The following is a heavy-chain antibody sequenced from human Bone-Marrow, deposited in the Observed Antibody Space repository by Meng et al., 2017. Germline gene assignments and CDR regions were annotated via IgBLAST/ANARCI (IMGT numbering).Heavy chain of an antibody. CDR2: IYSGGST. D-gene: IGHD3-16*01. CDR1: GFTVSSNY. V-gene: IGHV3-53*04. CDR3: ARFRFGGLFDY. J-gene: IGHJ4*02. Sequence: GESLKISCAASGFTVSSNYMSWVRQAPGEGLEWVSVIYSGGSTYYADSVKGRFTISRHNSKNTLYLQMNSLRAEDTAVYYCARFRFGGLFDYWGQGTLVTVSS.